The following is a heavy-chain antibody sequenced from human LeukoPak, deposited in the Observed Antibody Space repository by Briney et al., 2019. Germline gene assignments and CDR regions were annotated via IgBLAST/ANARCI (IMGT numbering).Heavy chain of an antibody. CDR2: ISSSGSTI. CDR3: ARDRVGWVLLGWYFDY. V-gene: IGHV3-11*01. CDR1: GFTSSDYY. J-gene: IGHJ4*02. Sequence: GGSLRLSCAASGFTSSDYYMSWIPQAPGKGLEWVSYISSSGSTIYYADSVKGRFTISRDNAKNSLYLQMNSLRAEDTAVYYCARDRVGWVLLGWYFDYWGQGTLVTVSS. D-gene: IGHD1-26*01.